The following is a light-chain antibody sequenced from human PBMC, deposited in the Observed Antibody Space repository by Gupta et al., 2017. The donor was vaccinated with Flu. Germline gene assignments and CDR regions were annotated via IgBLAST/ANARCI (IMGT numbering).Light chain of an antibody. J-gene: IGKJ3*01. CDR1: LYLSNL. CDR2: GAS. Sequence: VLTQSPATLSLSPGERATLSCRASLYLSNLLAWYQHKPGQAPRLLIYGASNRANGVPDRFSDSGSGTDFTLTISSLEPEDFAVYYCQQRSNWPLFGHGTRVDMK. CDR3: QQRSNWPL. V-gene: IGKV3-11*01.